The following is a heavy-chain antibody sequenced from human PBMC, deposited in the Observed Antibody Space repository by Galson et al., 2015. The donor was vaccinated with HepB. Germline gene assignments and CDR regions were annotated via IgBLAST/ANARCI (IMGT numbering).Heavy chain of an antibody. V-gene: IGHV3-48*02. CDR3: AREGPDGDPDH. J-gene: IGHJ4*02. CDR2: ISSGSHNI. D-gene: IGHD4-17*01. Sequence: SLRLSCAASGFAFNIFNMNWVRQAPGKGLEWISFISSGSHNIYYADSVQGRFTISRDNAKNSLSLQLSSLTDEDTAMYYCAREGPDGDPDHWGQGTLVTVSS. CDR1: GFAFNIFN.